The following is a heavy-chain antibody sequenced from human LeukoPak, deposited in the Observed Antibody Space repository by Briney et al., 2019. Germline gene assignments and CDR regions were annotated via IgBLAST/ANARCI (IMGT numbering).Heavy chain of an antibody. CDR2: INPSGGST. J-gene: IGHJ4*02. D-gene: IGHD2-15*01. CDR3: ARSPPYCSGGSCYSSYYFDY. CDR1: GYTFTSYY. V-gene: IGHV1-46*01. Sequence: ASVKVSCKASGYTFTSYYMHWVRQAPGQGLEWMGIINPSGGSTSYAQKFQGRVTMTRDTSTSTVHMELSSLRSEDTAVYYCARSPPYCSGGSCYSSYYFDYWGQGTLVTVSS.